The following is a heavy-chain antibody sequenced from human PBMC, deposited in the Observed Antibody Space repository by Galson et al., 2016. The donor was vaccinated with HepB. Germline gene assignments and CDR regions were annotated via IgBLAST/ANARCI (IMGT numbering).Heavy chain of an antibody. J-gene: IGHJ4*02. CDR2: IVGVGTTT. Sequence: LRLSCAASGFTFDNYAMNWVRQAPGKGLEWVSGIVGVGTTTFYADFVKGRLTVSRDNSQNMLYLQINNLRAEDTAVYYCVRQGGYTGNFPLDSWGQGTLVTVSS. CDR3: VRQGGYTGNFPLDS. CDR1: GFTFDNYA. D-gene: IGHD1-26*01. V-gene: IGHV3-23*01.